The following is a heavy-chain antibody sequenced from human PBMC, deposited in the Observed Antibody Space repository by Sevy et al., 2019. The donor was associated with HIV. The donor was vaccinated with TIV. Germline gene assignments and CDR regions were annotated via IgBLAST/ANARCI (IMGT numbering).Heavy chain of an antibody. CDR2: IYYSGST. CDR1: GGSISSYY. Sequence: SETLSLTCTVSGGSISSYYWSWIRQPPGKGLEWIGYIYYSGSTNYNPSLKSRVTISVDTSKNQFSLKLSSVTAADTAVYYCARVKTYYDILTGYYTGGYYFDYWGQGTLVTVSS. D-gene: IGHD3-9*01. CDR3: ARVKTYYDILTGYYTGGYYFDY. J-gene: IGHJ4*02. V-gene: IGHV4-59*13.